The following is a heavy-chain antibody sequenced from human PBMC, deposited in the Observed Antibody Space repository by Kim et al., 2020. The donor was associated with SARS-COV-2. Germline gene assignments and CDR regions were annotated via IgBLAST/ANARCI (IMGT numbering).Heavy chain of an antibody. D-gene: IGHD6-13*01. CDR3: AKEAGYYNSWGRLDV. J-gene: IGHJ6*02. V-gene: IGHV3-43*01. Sequence: AASVRGRCTISRDNSNNSLYLQMNSLRNEDTALYYCAKEAGYYNSWGRLDVWGQGTTVTVSS.